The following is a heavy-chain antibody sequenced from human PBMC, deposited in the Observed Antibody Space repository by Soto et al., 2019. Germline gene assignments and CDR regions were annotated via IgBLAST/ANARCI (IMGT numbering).Heavy chain of an antibody. CDR1: GFTFSNYA. D-gene: IGHD6-13*01. J-gene: IGHJ4*02. CDR2: ISGSGGST. CDR3: AKDQGSSWYEIDY. V-gene: IGHV3-23*01. Sequence: EVQLLESGGGLVQPGGSLRLSCAASGFTFSNYAGTWVRQATGQGLEWVSTISGSGGSTYYADSVKGRFTISRDNSKNTLYLQMNSLRAEDTAVYYCAKDQGSSWYEIDYWGQGTLVTVSS.